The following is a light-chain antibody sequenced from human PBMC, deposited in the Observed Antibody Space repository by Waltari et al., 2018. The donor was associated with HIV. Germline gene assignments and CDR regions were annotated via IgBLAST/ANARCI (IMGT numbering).Light chain of an antibody. CDR2: KAS. Sequence: DIQMTQPPSTLSASVGDRVTITCRASQSISSWLAWYQQKPGRAPKLLIYKASNLEGGVPSRFRGSGSGTELTLTISSLQPDDFATYFCQQYNSYPYTFGQGTKLEI. CDR3: QQYNSYPYT. J-gene: IGKJ2*01. V-gene: IGKV1-5*03. CDR1: QSISSW.